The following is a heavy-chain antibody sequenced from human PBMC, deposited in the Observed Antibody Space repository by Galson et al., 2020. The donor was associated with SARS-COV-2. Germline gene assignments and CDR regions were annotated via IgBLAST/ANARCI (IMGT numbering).Heavy chain of an antibody. J-gene: IGHJ3*02. V-gene: IGHV4-34*01. CDR3: ARGRITMVRGVMAPLARDAFDI. CDR2: INHSGST. D-gene: IGHD3-10*01. CDR1: GGSFSGYY. Sequence: SQASETLSLTCAVYGGSFSGYYWSWIRQPPGKGLEWIGEINHSGSTNYNPSLKSRVTISVDTSKNQFSLKLSSVTAADTAVYYCARGRITMVRGVMAPLARDAFDIWGQGTMVTVSS.